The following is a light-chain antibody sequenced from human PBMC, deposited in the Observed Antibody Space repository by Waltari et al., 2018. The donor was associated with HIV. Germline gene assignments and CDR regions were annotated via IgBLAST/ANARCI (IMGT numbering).Light chain of an antibody. CDR3: QSYDSGLSGVI. CDR2: TNS. J-gene: IGLJ2*01. Sequence: QSVLTQPPSVSGAPGQRVTISCTGSDSNIGAGYDVHWFQQFPGTAPNLLIYTNSNRPSGVPDRFSASKSGAYASLAIAGLQVEDEADYYCQSYDSGLSGVIFGRGTKLTVL. CDR1: DSNIGAGYD. V-gene: IGLV1-40*01.